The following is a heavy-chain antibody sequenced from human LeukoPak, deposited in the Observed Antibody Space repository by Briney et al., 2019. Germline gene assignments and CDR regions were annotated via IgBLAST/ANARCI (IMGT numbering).Heavy chain of an antibody. CDR3: ARGTFALIEVVDY. V-gene: IGHV3-11*04. Sequence: PGGALRLSCAASGFPFSDYYMSWIRQAPGEGLEWVSFISSSGSPIYYAESVKGRFTISRDNAKNSLYLQMNSLRAEDAAVYYCARGTFALIEVVDYWGQGTVVTVSS. D-gene: IGHD2-8*01. J-gene: IGHJ4*02. CDR1: GFPFSDYY. CDR2: ISSSGSPI.